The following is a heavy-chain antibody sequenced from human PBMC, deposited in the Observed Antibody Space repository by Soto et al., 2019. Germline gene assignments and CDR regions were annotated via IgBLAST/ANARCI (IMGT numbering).Heavy chain of an antibody. CDR1: GYIFTNFG. CDR2: ISGYNDNT. D-gene: IGHD6-13*01. J-gene: IGHJ6*02. V-gene: IGHV1-18*01. CDR3: VRDSSSWFYYYYGMDV. Sequence: QVQLKQSGPEVRKPGASVRVSCKASGYIFTNFGISWVRQAPGQGLERMGWISGYNDNTHYAQKLQGRVSMTTDTSTGKAYMDLRSIRSDDTAIYYCVRDSSSWFYYYYGMDVWGQGTTVTVSS.